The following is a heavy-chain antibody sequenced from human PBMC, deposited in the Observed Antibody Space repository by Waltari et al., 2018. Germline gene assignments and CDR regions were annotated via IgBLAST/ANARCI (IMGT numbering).Heavy chain of an antibody. V-gene: IGHV3-7*01. Sequence: EVQLVESGGGLVQPGGSLRLSCAASGFTFSSYWMSWVRQAPGKGLEWVANIKQDGSEKYYVDSVKGRFTISRDNAKNSLYLQMNSLRAEDTAVYYCASLQYSSSSRSFNYWGQGTLVTVSS. CDR1: GFTFSSYW. CDR3: ASLQYSSSSRSFNY. CDR2: IKQDGSEK. D-gene: IGHD6-6*01. J-gene: IGHJ4*02.